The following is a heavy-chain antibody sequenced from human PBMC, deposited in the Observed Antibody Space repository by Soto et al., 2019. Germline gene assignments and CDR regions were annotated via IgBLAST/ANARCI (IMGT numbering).Heavy chain of an antibody. V-gene: IGHV3-66*01. CDR2: INSGGST. D-gene: IGHD3-10*01. J-gene: IGHJ4*02. Sequence: EVQLVESGGGLVLPGGSLRLSCAASGITVSSNYMSWVRQAPGKELEWVSVINSGGSTYYADSVKGRFTISRDNPKNTLYVQMTSLRAEDTAVYYCARVCYYQGSGTMGAYFEYWGQGALVTGSS. CDR3: ARVCYYQGSGTMGAYFEY. CDR1: GITVSSNY.